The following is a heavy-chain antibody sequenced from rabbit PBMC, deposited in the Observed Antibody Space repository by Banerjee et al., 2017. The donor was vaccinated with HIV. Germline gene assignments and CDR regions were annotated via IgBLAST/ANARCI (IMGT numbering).Heavy chain of an antibody. D-gene: IGHD1-1*01. CDR1: GFDFSSSYY. CDR2: ITAGSAGST. Sequence: QSLEESGGDLVKPGTSLTLTCKASGFDFSSSYYMCWVRQAPGKGLEWIACITAGSAGSTYYASWAKGRFTISKTSSTTVTLQMTSLTAADTATYFCARWLYGSSSGCNLWGPGTLVTVS. V-gene: IGHV1S40*01. CDR3: ARWLYGSSSGCNL. J-gene: IGHJ4*01.